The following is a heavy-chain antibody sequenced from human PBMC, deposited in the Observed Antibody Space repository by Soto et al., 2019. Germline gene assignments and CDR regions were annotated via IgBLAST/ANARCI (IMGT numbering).Heavy chain of an antibody. CDR3: ANPFFWSGYHYGMDV. D-gene: IGHD3-3*01. V-gene: IGHV3-23*01. J-gene: IGHJ6*02. Sequence: GGSLRLSCAASGFTFSSYAMSWVRQAPGKGLEWVSAISGSGGSTYYADSVKGRFTISRDNSKNTLYLQMNSLRAEDTAVYYCANPFFWSGYHYGMDVWGQGTTVTVSS. CDR2: ISGSGGST. CDR1: GFTFSSYA.